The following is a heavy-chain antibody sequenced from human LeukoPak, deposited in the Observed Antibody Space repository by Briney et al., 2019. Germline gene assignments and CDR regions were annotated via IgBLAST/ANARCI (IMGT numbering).Heavy chain of an antibody. V-gene: IGHV4-38-2*02. CDR2: IYYSGST. CDR1: GYSISSGYY. J-gene: IGHJ5*02. CDR3: ARRKSRVRGGYNWFDP. D-gene: IGHD3-10*01. Sequence: SETLSLTCTVSGYSISSGYYWGWIRPPPGKGLEWIGSIYYSGSTYYNPSLKSRVTISVDTSKNQFYLKLSSVTAADTSVYYCARRKSRVRGGYNWFDPWGQGTLVTVSA.